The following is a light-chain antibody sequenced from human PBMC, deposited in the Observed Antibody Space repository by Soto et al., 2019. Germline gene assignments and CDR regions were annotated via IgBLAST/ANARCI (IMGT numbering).Light chain of an antibody. V-gene: IGLV2-8*01. J-gene: IGLJ1*01. CDR1: SSDVGGYIF. CDR2: DVN. CDR3: TAYTAKNTLV. Sequence: LTQPPSASGSPGQSVTISCTGTSSDVGGYIFVSWYQQHPGKAPKLMVYDVNRRPPGVPDRFFGSKSGNTASLTVSGLQNEDEADYYCTAYTAKNTLVFGTGTKVNVL.